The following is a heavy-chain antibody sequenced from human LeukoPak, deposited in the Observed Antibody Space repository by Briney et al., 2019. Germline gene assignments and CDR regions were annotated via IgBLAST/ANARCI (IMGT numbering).Heavy chain of an antibody. Sequence: PSETLSLTCTVSGGSISSSSYYWGWIRQPPGKGLEWIGSIYYSGSTYYNPSLKSRVTISVDTSKNQSSLKLSSVTAADTAVYYCARRGGGEWTHDYWGQGTLVTVSS. CDR3: ARRGGGEWTHDY. J-gene: IGHJ4*02. V-gene: IGHV4-39*01. CDR1: GGSISSSSYY. CDR2: IYYSGST. D-gene: IGHD3-16*01.